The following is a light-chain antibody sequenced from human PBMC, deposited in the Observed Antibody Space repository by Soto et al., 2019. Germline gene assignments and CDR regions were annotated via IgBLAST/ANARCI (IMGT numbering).Light chain of an antibody. V-gene: IGLV1-40*01. CDR1: SSNIGAGFD. CDR2: ANT. Sequence: QSVLTQPPSVSGAPGQRVTISCTGSSSNIGAGFDVHWYQQLPGTAPKLLIYANTNRPSGVPDRSSGSKSATSASLAITGLQAEDEADYYCQSYDTSLSVYVFGTGTKVTVL. CDR3: QSYDTSLSVYV. J-gene: IGLJ1*01.